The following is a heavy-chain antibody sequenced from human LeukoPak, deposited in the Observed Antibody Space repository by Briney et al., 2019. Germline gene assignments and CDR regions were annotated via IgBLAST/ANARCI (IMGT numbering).Heavy chain of an antibody. CDR3: ARVRGYYYDSSGYPGWYFDY. D-gene: IGHD3-22*01. V-gene: IGHV4-34*01. Sequence: PSETLSLTCAAYGGSFSGYYWSWIRQPPGKGLEWIGEINHSGSTNYNPSLKSRVTISVDTSKNQFSLKLSSVTAADTAVYYCARVRGYYYDSSGYPGWYFDYWGRGTLVTVSS. CDR1: GGSFSGYY. J-gene: IGHJ4*02. CDR2: INHSGST.